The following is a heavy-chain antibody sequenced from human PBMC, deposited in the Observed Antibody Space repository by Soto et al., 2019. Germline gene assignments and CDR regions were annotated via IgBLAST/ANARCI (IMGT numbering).Heavy chain of an antibody. CDR2: ISGSALST. D-gene: IGHD3-22*01. J-gene: IGHJ4*02. Sequence: GGSLRLSCAASGFTFSNYAMNWVRQAPGKGLEWVSGISGSALSTYYADSVEGRFAIFRDNSKNTGYLQMDSPRAEDTAVYYCAKSGYYDSSGNFDSWGRGTLVTVSS. CDR1: GFTFSNYA. V-gene: IGHV3-23*01. CDR3: AKSGYYDSSGNFDS.